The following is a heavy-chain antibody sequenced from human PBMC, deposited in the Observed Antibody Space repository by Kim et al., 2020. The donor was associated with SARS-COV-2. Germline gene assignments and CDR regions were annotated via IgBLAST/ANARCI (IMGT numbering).Heavy chain of an antibody. J-gene: IGHJ4*02. V-gene: IGHV3-49*04. CDR1: GFTFGDYA. CDR3: TTGYSSGWDFDY. CDR2: IRSKAYGGTT. Sequence: GGSLRLSCTASGFTFGDYAMCWVRQAPGKGLEWVGFIRSKAYGGTTEYAASVKGRFTISRDDSKSIAYLQMNSLKTEDTAVYYCTTGYSSGWDFDYWGQGTLVTVSS. D-gene: IGHD6-19*01.